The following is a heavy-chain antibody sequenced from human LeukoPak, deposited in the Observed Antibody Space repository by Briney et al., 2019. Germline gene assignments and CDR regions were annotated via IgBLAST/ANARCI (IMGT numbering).Heavy chain of an antibody. D-gene: IGHD2-2*01. CDR3: ARTDCTTTSCPPKSLYYSYYSMDV. J-gene: IGHJ6*03. CDR2: MNPNSGNT. V-gene: IGHV1-8*01. Sequence: ASVKVSCKASGYTFTSYDINWVRQATGQGLEWMGWMNPNSGNTGYAQKFQGRVTMTADESTSTVYMELSSLRSEDTAVYYCARTDCTTTSCPPKSLYYSYYSMDVWGKGTTVTVSS. CDR1: GYTFTSYD.